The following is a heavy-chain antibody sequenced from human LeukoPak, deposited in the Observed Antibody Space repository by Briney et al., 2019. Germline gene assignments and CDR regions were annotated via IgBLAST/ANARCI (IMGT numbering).Heavy chain of an antibody. D-gene: IGHD2-21*02. V-gene: IGHV3-23*01. CDR3: TKSNLQTACDP. Sequence: GGTLRLSCAVSVFTFSSYTMSWVRQAPGKGLEWVSAISGSGGSTYYADSVRGRFTISRDNSKNTLYLQMDSLRAEDTAVYGCTKSNLQTACDPWGQGTGVTVSS. CDR2: ISGSGGST. CDR1: VFTFSSYT. J-gene: IGHJ5*02.